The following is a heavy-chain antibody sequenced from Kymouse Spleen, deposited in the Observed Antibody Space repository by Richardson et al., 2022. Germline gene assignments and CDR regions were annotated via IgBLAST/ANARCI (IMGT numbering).Heavy chain of an antibody. V-gene: IGHV3-33*01. J-gene: IGHJ4*02. D-gene: IGHD3-10*01. CDR3: AREDYYGSGSYYFDY. CDR1: GFTFSSYG. CDR2: IWYDGSNK. Sequence: QVQLVESGGGVVQPGRSLRLSCAASGFTFSSYGMHWVRQAPGKGLEWVAVIWYDGSNKYYADSVKGRFTISRDNSKNTLYLQMNSLRAEDTAVYYCAREDYYGSGSYYFDYWGQGTLVTVSS.